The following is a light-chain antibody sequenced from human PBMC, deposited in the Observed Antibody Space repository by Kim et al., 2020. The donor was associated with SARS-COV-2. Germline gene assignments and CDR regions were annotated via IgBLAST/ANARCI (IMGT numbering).Light chain of an antibody. CDR3: QTWGTGTNWV. Sequence: SVKLPCTLSSGHSSYAIAWHQQQPEKGPRYLMKLNSDGSHSKGDGIPDRFSGSSSGAERYLALSSLQSEDEADYYCQTWGTGTNWVFGGGTQLTVL. CDR2: LNSDGSH. V-gene: IGLV4-69*01. J-gene: IGLJ3*02. CDR1: SGHSSYA.